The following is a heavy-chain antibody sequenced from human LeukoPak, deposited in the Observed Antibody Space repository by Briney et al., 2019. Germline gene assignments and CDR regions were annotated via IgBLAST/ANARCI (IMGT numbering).Heavy chain of an antibody. CDR1: GFTFSSYA. V-gene: IGHV3-30-3*01. CDR2: ISYDGSNK. Sequence: GGSLRLSCAASGFTFSSYAMHWVRQAPGKGLEWVAVISYDGSNKYYADSVKGRFTISRDNSRNTLYLQMNSLRAEDTAVYYCAKDGVTYCSSTSCPFDYWGQGTLVTVSS. J-gene: IGHJ4*02. D-gene: IGHD2-2*01. CDR3: AKDGVTYCSSTSCPFDY.